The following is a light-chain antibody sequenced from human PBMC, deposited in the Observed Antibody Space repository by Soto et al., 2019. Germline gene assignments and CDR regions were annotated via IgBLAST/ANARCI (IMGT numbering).Light chain of an antibody. J-gene: IGLJ2*01. CDR2: EVS. CDR1: SSDVGGYNY. V-gene: IGLV2-14*01. Sequence: QSALTQPASVSGSLGQSITISCTGTSSDVGGYNYVSWYQQHPGKAPKLMIYEVSNRPSGVSNRFSGSKSGNTASLTISGLQAEDEADFYCSSYATSTTMVFGGGTKVTV. CDR3: SSYATSTTMV.